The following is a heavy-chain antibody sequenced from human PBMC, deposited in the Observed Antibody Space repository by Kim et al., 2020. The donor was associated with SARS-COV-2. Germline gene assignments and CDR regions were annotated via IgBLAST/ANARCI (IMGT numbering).Heavy chain of an antibody. J-gene: IGHJ4*02. Sequence: SETLSLTCTVSGGSISSSSYYWGWIRQPPGKGLEWIGSIYYSGSTYYNPSLKSRVTISVDTSKNQFSLKLSSVTAADTAVYYCATRRGVVTLDYWGQGTLVTVSS. CDR3: ATRRGVVTLDY. CDR2: IYYSGST. V-gene: IGHV4-39*01. CDR1: GGSISSSSYY. D-gene: IGHD2-21*02.